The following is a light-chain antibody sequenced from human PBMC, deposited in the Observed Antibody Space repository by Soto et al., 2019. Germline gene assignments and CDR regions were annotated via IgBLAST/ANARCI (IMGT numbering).Light chain of an antibody. CDR3: SSYTSSSPLV. CDR1: SSDVGGYNY. V-gene: IGLV2-14*01. Sequence: QSALTQPASVSGSPGQSITISCTGTSSDVGGYNYVSWYQQHPGKAPKLMSYDVSNRPSGVSNRFSGSKSGNTASLTSSGLQAEDEDDYYCSSYTSSSPLVFGAGTKVT. J-gene: IGLJ3*02. CDR2: DVS.